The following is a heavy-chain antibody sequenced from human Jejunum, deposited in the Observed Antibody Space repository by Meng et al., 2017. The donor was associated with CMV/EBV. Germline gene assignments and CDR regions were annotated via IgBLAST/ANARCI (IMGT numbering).Heavy chain of an antibody. Sequence: SWIRQPPRKGLGWVASISPSSSDIYYADSMKGRFTISRDNTKKSLYLQMNSLRAEDTAVYYCARGIIIVPNAYYFDSWGQGTLVTVSS. CDR2: ISPSSSDI. D-gene: IGHD2/OR15-2a*01. V-gene: IGHV3-21*01. J-gene: IGHJ4*02. CDR3: ARGIIIVPNAYYFDS.